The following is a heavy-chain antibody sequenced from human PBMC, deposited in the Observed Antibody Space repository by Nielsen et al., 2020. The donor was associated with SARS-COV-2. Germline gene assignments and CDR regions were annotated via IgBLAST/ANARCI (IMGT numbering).Heavy chain of an antibody. V-gene: IGHV3-30-3*01. J-gene: IGHJ4*02. CDR2: ISYDGSNK. CDR1: GFTFSSYA. CDR3: APEWEPVN. Sequence: GESLKISCAASGFTFSSYAMHWVRQAPGKGLEWVAVISYDGSNKYYADSVKGRFTISRDNSKNTLYLQMNSLRAEDTAVYYCAPEWEPVNWGQGTLVTVSS. D-gene: IGHD1-26*01.